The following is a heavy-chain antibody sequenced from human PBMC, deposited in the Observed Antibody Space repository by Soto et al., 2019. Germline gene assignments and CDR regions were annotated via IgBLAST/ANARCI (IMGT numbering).Heavy chain of an antibody. CDR3: AKDTYYYDSSGYDDAFDI. J-gene: IGHJ3*02. CDR2: ISGSGGST. Sequence: GVLRLSCAASGSTFSSYAMSWVRQAPGKGLEWVSAISGSGGSTYYADSVKGRFTISRDNSKNTLYLQMNSLRAEDTAVYYCAKDTYYYDSSGYDDAFDIWGQGTMVTV. D-gene: IGHD3-22*01. V-gene: IGHV3-23*01. CDR1: GSTFSSYA.